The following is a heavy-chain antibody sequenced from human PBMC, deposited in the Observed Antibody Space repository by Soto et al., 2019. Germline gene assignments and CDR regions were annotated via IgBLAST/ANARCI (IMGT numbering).Heavy chain of an antibody. Sequence: PSETLSLTSAVYGGSFSGYYWSWIRQPPGKGLEWIGEINHSGSTNYNPSLKSRVTISVDTSKNQFSLKLSSVTAADTAVYYCARRSELWSNYYYYGMDVWGQGTTVTVSS. D-gene: IGHD5-18*01. CDR3: ARRSELWSNYYYYGMDV. J-gene: IGHJ6*02. CDR1: GGSFSGYY. V-gene: IGHV4-34*01. CDR2: INHSGST.